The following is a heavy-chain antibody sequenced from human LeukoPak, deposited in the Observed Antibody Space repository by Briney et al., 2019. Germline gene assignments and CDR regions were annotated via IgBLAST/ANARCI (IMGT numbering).Heavy chain of an antibody. Sequence: GGSLRLSCAASGFTFTDYYMSWIRQAPGKGLEWVSAITNTGRTIYYADSVKGRFTISRDNAKNSLYLQMNSLRAEDTAVYYCARDDNYRGLLGETFDYWGQGTLVTVSS. V-gene: IGHV3-11*01. D-gene: IGHD5-12*01. J-gene: IGHJ4*02. CDR2: ITNTGRTI. CDR1: GFTFTDYY. CDR3: ARDDNYRGLLGETFDY.